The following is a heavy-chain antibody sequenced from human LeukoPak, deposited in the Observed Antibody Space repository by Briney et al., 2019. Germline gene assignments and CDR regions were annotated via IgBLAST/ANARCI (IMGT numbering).Heavy chain of an antibody. V-gene: IGHV4-39*01. CDR3: AITIRDDSSGYFDNDAFDI. D-gene: IGHD3-22*01. Sequence: YPSQTLSLTCTVSGGSISSGGYYWGWIRQPPGKGLEWIGSIYYSGSTYYNPSLKSRVTISVDTSKNQFSLKLSSVTAADTAVYYCAITIRDDSSGYFDNDAFDIWGQGTMVTVSS. CDR2: IYYSGST. J-gene: IGHJ3*02. CDR1: GGSISSGGYY.